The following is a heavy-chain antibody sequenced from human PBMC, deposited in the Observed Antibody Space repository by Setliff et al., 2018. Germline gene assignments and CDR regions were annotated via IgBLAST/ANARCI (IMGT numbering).Heavy chain of an antibody. V-gene: IGHV3-23*01. Sequence: GGSLRLSCAASGYISSSYAMTWVRQAPGKGLEWVSIISASGDTTYYADPVKGRFTISRDNDNNTLYLQMNSLRAEDTAVYYCARAHSSTLSVHDYWGQGTLVTVSS. CDR2: ISASGDTT. D-gene: IGHD2-2*01. J-gene: IGHJ4*02. CDR1: GYISSSYA. CDR3: ARAHSSTLSVHDY.